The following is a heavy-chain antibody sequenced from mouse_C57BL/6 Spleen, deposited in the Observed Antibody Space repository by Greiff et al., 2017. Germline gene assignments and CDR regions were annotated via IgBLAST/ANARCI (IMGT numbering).Heavy chain of an antibody. J-gene: IGHJ2*01. V-gene: IGHV1-18*01. D-gene: IGHD1-1*01. CDR3: VRGYYGSSLDY. CDR2: INPSNGGT. CDR1: GYTFTDYN. Sequence: VQLQQSGPELVKPGASVKIPCKASGYTFTDYNMDWVKQSHGKSLEWIGDINPSNGGTIYNQKFKGKATLTVDKSSSTAYMELRSLTSEDTAVYYCVRGYYGSSLDYWGQGTTLTVSS.